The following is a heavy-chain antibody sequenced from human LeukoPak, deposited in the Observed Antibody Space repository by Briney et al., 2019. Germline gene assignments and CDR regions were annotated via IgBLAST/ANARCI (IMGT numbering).Heavy chain of an antibody. Sequence: KTSETLSLTCTVSGGSISSYYWGWIRQPPGKGLEWIGYIYYSGSTNYNPSLKSRVTILVDTSKNQFSLKLSSVTAADTAVYYCARPGRGSYSNWFDPWGQGTLVTVSS. D-gene: IGHD1-26*01. CDR2: IYYSGST. V-gene: IGHV4-59*08. CDR3: ARPGRGSYSNWFDP. CDR1: GGSISSYY. J-gene: IGHJ5*02.